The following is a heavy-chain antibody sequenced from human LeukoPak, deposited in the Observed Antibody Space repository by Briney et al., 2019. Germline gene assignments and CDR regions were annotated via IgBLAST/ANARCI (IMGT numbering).Heavy chain of an antibody. CDR1: GDSISGYY. CDR3: ARKYCSSVRCYDYFDY. D-gene: IGHD2-2*01. CDR2: IYTSGST. V-gene: IGHV4-4*08. J-gene: IGHJ4*02. Sequence: SETLSLTCTVSGDSISGYYWSWIRQPPGEGLEWTGYIYTSGSTNYNPSLRGRVTMSVDTSKNQFSLKLSPVTAADTALYYCARKYCSSVRCYDYFDYWGQGTLVTVSS.